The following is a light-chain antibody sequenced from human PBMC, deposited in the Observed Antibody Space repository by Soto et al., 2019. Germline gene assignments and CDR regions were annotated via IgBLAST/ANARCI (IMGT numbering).Light chain of an antibody. J-gene: IGLJ1*01. CDR3: NSYTTTSALV. V-gene: IGLV2-14*01. Sequence: QSVLTQPPSASGSPGQSVTISCTGTSSDVGGYNYVSWYQQHPGKAPKLMIYEVSKRPSGASDRLSGSKSGNAAYLSISGLQPEDEADYYCNSYTTTSALVFGTGTKVTVL. CDR2: EVS. CDR1: SSDVGGYNY.